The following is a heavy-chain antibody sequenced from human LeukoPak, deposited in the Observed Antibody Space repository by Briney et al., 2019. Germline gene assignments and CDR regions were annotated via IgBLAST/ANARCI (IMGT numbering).Heavy chain of an antibody. J-gene: IGHJ3*02. D-gene: IGHD2-2*01. Sequence: ASVKGSCNASGYTFTGYYIHWVRQAPGQGLEWMGWINPNGGGTNYAQKFQGSVTMTRDTSISTAYVELSRVRSDDTAVYYCARVTVGDCGRTSCPYSIGVAFDIWGQGTMVTVSS. V-gene: IGHV1-2*02. CDR3: ARVTVGDCGRTSCPYSIGVAFDI. CDR1: GYTFTGYY. CDR2: INPNGGGT.